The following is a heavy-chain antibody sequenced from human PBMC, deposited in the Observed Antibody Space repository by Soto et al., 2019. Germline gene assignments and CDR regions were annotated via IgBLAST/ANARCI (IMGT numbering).Heavy chain of an antibody. V-gene: IGHV3-30*18. CDR1: GVNFDNYG. J-gene: IGHJ4*02. D-gene: IGHD1-7*01. Sequence: GRSLRLSCQASGVNFDNYGMHWVLQAPGKGLAWVAVITYDGSFEYYADSVKGRFTISRDNSKNTLSLHLNTLKPEDTAVYHCAKDRVGGTFYTPLAFWGQGTPVTVSS. CDR2: ITYDGSFE. CDR3: AKDRVGGTFYTPLAF.